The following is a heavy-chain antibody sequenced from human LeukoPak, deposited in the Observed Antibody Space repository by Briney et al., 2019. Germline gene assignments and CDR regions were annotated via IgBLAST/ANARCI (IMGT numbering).Heavy chain of an antibody. V-gene: IGHV3-9*01. CDR1: GFTFSSYG. CDR2: ISWNSGSI. J-gene: IGHJ4*02. CDR3: AKATGYSSGWVDY. Sequence: GGSLRLSCAASGFTFSSYGMHWVRQAPGKGLEWVSGISWNSGSIGYADSVKGRFTISRDNAKNSLYLQMNSLRAEDTALYYCAKATGYSSGWVDYWGQGTLVTVSS. D-gene: IGHD6-19*01.